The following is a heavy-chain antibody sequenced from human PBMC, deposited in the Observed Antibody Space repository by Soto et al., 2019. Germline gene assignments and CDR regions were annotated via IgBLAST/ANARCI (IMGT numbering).Heavy chain of an antibody. CDR2: IGPYNGNT. J-gene: IGHJ2*01. Sequence: QAQLVQSGAEVKKPGASVKVSCQAGGSTFADYGISWVRQAPGQGLEWMGWIGPYNGNTNYAQNPQDRGTMTTDTTTNTAYMELRILRSDDTALYYCARCYCSVGSCYTCWHFDLWGRGTLLTVSS. CDR3: ARCYCSVGSCYTCWHFDL. D-gene: IGHD2-15*01. CDR1: GSTFADYG. V-gene: IGHV1-18*01.